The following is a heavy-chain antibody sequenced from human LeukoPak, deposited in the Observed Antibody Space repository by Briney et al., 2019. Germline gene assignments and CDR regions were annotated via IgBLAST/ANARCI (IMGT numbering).Heavy chain of an antibody. D-gene: IGHD6-19*01. CDR2: TYYRSKWYN. Sequence: SQTLSLTCVISGDSVSSNSATWNWIRQSPSRGLEWLGRTYYRSKWYNDYVVSMKSRITINPDTSKNQFSLHLNSVTPEDTAVYYCARDPAYSGAWTRNAFDIWGQGTMVTVSS. CDR3: ARDPAYSGAWTRNAFDI. V-gene: IGHV6-1*01. J-gene: IGHJ3*02. CDR1: GDSVSSNSAT.